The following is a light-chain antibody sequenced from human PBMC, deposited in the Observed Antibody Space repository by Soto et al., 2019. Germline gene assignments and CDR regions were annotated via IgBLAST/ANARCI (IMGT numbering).Light chain of an antibody. V-gene: IGLV2-14*01. J-gene: IGLJ3*02. CDR3: SSSTSSSFWV. Sequence: QSALTQPASVSGSPGQSITISCIGTSSDVGGYNYVSWYQQHPGKAPKLMIYDVSNRPSGVSNRFSGSKSGNTASLTISGLQAEDEADYYCSSSTSSSFWVFGGGTKLTVL. CDR1: SSDVGGYNY. CDR2: DVS.